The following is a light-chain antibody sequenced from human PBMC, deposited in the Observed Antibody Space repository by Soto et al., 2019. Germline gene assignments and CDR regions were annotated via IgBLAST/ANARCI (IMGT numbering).Light chain of an antibody. V-gene: IGLV2-8*01. Sequence: QSALTQPPSASGSPGQSVTISCTGTSSDVGGYNFVSWYQQYPGKVPKLMVSEVNKRPSVVPDLFSGSKSGNAASLTVSGLQAEDEADYYGTSDAGGNNVFGTGTKLTVL. J-gene: IGLJ1*01. CDR3: TSDAGGNNV. CDR2: EVN. CDR1: SSDVGGYNF.